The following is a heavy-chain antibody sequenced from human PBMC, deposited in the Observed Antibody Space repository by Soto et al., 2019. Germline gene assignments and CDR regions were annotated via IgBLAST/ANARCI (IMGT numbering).Heavy chain of an antibody. D-gene: IGHD3-22*01. J-gene: IGHJ6*02. V-gene: IGHV3-74*01. Sequence: QLVESGGGLVQPGGSLRLSCAASGFTFSNYWMHWVRQAPGKGLVWVSRINSDGSSTSYAESVRGRFTISRDNAKNTLDLKMNSLRAEDTAVYYCARDAWDSSGYNSGYYGMDVWGQGTTVTVSS. CDR3: ARDAWDSSGYNSGYYGMDV. CDR2: INSDGSST. CDR1: GFTFSNYW.